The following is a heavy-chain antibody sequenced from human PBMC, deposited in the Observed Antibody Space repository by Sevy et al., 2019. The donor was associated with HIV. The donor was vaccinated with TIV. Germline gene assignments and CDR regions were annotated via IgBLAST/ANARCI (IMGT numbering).Heavy chain of an antibody. CDR3: ARGTGGYGYGLNY. CDR1: GFTVSANY. J-gene: IGHJ4*02. Sequence: GGSLRLSCAVSGFTVSANYMTWVRQAPGKGLEWVSVIYSDGTTHHADSVKGRFSISRDNSNNTLYLQMNSLRAEDTAVYYCARGTGGYGYGLNYWGQGTLVTVSS. V-gene: IGHV3-66*01. CDR2: IYSDGTT. D-gene: IGHD5-18*01.